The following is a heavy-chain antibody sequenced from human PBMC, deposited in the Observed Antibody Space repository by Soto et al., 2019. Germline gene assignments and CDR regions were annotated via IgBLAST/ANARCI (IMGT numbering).Heavy chain of an antibody. CDR2: VGGSAYST. CDR3: ARDPSTIFGVVFTEYYYYYGMDV. D-gene: IGHD3-3*01. CDR1: GFTFSSYT. J-gene: IGHJ6*02. V-gene: IGHV3-23*01. Sequence: PGGSLRLSCASSGFTFSSYTISLVRQAPGRGLEWVSSVGGSAYSTYYADSVRGRFTISRDNSKNTLYLQMNSLRAEDTAVYYCARDPSTIFGVVFTEYYYYYGMDVWGQGTTVTVSS.